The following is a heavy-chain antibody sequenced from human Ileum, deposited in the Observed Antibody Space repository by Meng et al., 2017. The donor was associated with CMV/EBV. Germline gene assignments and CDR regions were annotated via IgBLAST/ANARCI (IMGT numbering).Heavy chain of an antibody. CDR1: GFTVSSTY. CDR2: IYIGGST. J-gene: IGHJ4*02. Sequence: GASLKISCAASGFTVSSTYMTWVRQAPGKGLEWVSIIYIGGSTYYADSVKGRFTISRDNSKNTLYLQMNSLRAEDTAVYYCARDAPYSYYDSRSAPAWGQGTLVTVSS. V-gene: IGHV3-53*01. CDR3: ARDAPYSYYDSRSAPA. D-gene: IGHD3-3*01.